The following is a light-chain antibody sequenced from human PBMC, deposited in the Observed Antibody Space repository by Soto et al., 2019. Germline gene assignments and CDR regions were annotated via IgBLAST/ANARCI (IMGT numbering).Light chain of an antibody. V-gene: IGLV2-11*01. CDR1: SSDVGGYNF. CDR3: CSYAGSSYV. Sequence: QLVLTQPRSVSGSPGQSVTISCTGTSSDVGGYNFVSWYQQHPGKAPKLMIYDVTKRPSGVPDRFSGSKSGNTASLTISGVQAEDEADYYCCSYAGSSYVFGTGTKVTVL. CDR2: DVT. J-gene: IGLJ1*01.